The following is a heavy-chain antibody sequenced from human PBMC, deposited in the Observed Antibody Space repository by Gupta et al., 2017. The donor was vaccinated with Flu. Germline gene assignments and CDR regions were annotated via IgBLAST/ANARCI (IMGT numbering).Heavy chain of an antibody. CDR1: GFTFTRYA. J-gene: IGHJ4*02. D-gene: IGHD3-22*01. Sequence: EVHLVESGGGSVQPGGSLRLSCAASGFTFTRYAMHWVRQTPGRGVEWVAYISSMSDTIYYAASVKGRFTVSRDNAKNSLFLQMNSLRAEDTAEYYCARDFYDGSGYPSYWGQGTLVTVSS. CDR2: ISSMSDTI. V-gene: IGHV3-48*04. CDR3: ARDFYDGSGYPSY.